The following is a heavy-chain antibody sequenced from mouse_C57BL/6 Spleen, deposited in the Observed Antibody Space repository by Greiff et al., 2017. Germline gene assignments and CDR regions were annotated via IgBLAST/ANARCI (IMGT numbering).Heavy chain of an antibody. Sequence: QVQLQQSGPGLVQPSQSLSITCTVSGFSLTSYGVHWVRQSPGKGLEWLGVIWSGGSTDYNAAVISRLSISKDNSKSQVFFKMNSLQADDTAIYYCARRFITTVVETVYAMDYWGQGTSVTVSS. J-gene: IGHJ4*01. CDR1: GFSLTSYG. V-gene: IGHV2-2*01. CDR3: ARRFITTVVETVYAMDY. D-gene: IGHD1-1*01. CDR2: IWSGGST.